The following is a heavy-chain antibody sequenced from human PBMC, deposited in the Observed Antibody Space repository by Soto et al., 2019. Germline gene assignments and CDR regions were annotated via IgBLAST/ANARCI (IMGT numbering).Heavy chain of an antibody. J-gene: IGHJ4*02. D-gene: IGHD3-3*01. CDR1: GFTFSSYA. Sequence: GGSLRLSCAASGFTFSSYAMRWVRQAPGKGLEWVSAISGSGGSTYYADSVKGRFTISRDNSKNTLYLQMNSLRAEDTAVYYCAKEVGGLYDFWSGPTDYWGQGTLVTVSS. V-gene: IGHV3-23*01. CDR3: AKEVGGLYDFWSGPTDY. CDR2: ISGSGGST.